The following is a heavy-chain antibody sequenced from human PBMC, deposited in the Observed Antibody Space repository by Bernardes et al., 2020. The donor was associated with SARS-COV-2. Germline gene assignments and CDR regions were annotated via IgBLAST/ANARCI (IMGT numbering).Heavy chain of an antibody. CDR2: ITDSGDST. CDR3: AKRRVEWELLHYFDS. Sequence: GGTLRPSCEVSGFTFRSYTMNWVRQAPGKGLEWVSTITDSGDSTYYADSVKGRFTISRDNSKDRLYLQMNSLRAEDTAVYFCAKRRVEWELLHYFDSWGQGTLVTVSS. J-gene: IGHJ4*02. CDR1: GFTFRSYT. V-gene: IGHV3-23*01. D-gene: IGHD1-26*01.